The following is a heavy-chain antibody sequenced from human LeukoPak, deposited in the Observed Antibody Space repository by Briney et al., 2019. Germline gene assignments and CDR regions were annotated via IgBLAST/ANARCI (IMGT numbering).Heavy chain of an antibody. CDR1: GDSINNNY. D-gene: IGHD1-26*01. Sequence: SETLSLTCAVSGDSINNNYWTWIRQPPGKGLEWIAHIYSGSTNYNPSLKSRVIISVDTSSYQSSLRLSSVTAADTAVYYCARLTWAYGSVDYWGQGSLVTVSS. CDR2: IYSGST. CDR3: ARLTWAYGSVDY. J-gene: IGHJ4*02. V-gene: IGHV4-4*09.